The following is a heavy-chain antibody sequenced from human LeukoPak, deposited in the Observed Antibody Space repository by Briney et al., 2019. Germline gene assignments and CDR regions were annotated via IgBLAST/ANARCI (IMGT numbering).Heavy chain of an antibody. CDR2: IKQDGSEK. D-gene: IGHD2-2*01. Sequence: GGSLRLSCAASGFTFSSYWMSWVRQAPGKGLEWVANIKQDGSEKYYVDSVKGRFTISRDNAKNSLYLQMNSLRAEDTAVYYCARVRGGASYATPIDAFDIWGQGTMVTVSS. J-gene: IGHJ3*02. CDR1: GFTFSSYW. V-gene: IGHV3-7*01. CDR3: ARVRGGASYATPIDAFDI.